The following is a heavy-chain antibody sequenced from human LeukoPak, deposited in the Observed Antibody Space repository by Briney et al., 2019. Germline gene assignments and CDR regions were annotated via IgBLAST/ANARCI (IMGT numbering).Heavy chain of an antibody. D-gene: IGHD4-17*01. CDR1: GFTFSSYS. V-gene: IGHV3-30*03. CDR2: ISYDGSNK. J-gene: IGHJ4*02. Sequence: PGGSLRLSCAASGFTFSSYSMNWVRQAPGKGLEWVAVISYDGSNKYYADSVKGRFTISRDNSKNTLYLQMNSLRAEDTAVYYCARDSAPTTVTFLFDYWGQGTLVTVSS. CDR3: ARDSAPTTVTFLFDY.